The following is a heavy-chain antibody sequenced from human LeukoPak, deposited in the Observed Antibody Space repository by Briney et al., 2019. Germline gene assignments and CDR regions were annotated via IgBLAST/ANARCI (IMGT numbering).Heavy chain of an antibody. CDR1: GFTFSSYW. D-gene: IGHD3-9*01. J-gene: IGHJ5*02. Sequence: GGSLRLSCAASGFTFSSYWMHWVRQAPGKGLVWVSRINSDGSSTRYADSVKGRFTISRDNAKNTLYLQMNSLRAEDTAVYYCTRALDILTGYWFDPWGQGTLVTVSS. V-gene: IGHV3-74*01. CDR3: TRALDILTGYWFDP. CDR2: INSDGSST.